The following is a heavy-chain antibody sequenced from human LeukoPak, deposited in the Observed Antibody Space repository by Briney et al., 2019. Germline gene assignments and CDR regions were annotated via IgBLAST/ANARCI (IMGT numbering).Heavy chain of an antibody. CDR1: GGSISSGGYY. CDR2: IYYSGST. Sequence: SQTLSLTCTVSGGSISSGGYYWSWIRQHPGKGLEWFGYIYYSGSTYYNPSLKSRVTMSIDTSKNQFSLKLSSVTAADTAVYYCARDPPDSSRWFDPWGQGTLVTVSS. V-gene: IGHV4-31*03. D-gene: IGHD6-19*01. CDR3: ARDPPDSSRWFDP. J-gene: IGHJ5*02.